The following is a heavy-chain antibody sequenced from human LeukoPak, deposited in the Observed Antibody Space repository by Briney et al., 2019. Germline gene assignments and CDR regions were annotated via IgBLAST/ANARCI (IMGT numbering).Heavy chain of an antibody. Sequence: SVKVSCKASGGTFSSYAISWVRQAPGQGLEWMGRIIPILGIANYAQKFQGRVTITADKSTSTAYMELSSLRSEDTAVYYCATRGRDGYNSVDYWGQGTLVTVSP. CDR1: GGTFSSYA. CDR3: ATRGRDGYNSVDY. V-gene: IGHV1-69*04. D-gene: IGHD5-24*01. J-gene: IGHJ4*02. CDR2: IIPILGIA.